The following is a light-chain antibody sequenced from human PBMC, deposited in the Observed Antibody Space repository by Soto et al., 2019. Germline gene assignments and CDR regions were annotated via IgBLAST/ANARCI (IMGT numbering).Light chain of an antibody. CDR2: DVS. CDR3: QQYKDYVYT. Sequence: DIQMTQSPSTLSASVGDRVIITCRASQTVERWMVWYQQKQGKAPKLLISDVSTLERGVPSRFSGSGSATEVTITISGLQPDDFETYYCQQYKDYVYTFGQGTKVDIK. J-gene: IGKJ2*01. V-gene: IGKV1-5*01. CDR1: QTVERW.